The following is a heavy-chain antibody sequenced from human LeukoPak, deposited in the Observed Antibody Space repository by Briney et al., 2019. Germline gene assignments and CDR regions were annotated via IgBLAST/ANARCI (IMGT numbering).Heavy chain of an antibody. CDR1: GFTFSSYA. Sequence: GGSLRLSCAASGFTFSSYAMSWVLQAPGKGLEWVSAISGSGGSTYYADSVKGRFTISRDNSQDTLYLQMNGLRAEDTAVYYCAKAPRAAAGTYNGMDVWGQGTTVTVS. CDR3: AKAPRAAAGTYNGMDV. J-gene: IGHJ6*02. CDR2: ISGSGGST. V-gene: IGHV3-23*01. D-gene: IGHD6-13*01.